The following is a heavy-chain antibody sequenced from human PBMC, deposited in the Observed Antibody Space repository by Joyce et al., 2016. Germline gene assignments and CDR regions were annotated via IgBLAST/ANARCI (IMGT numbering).Heavy chain of an antibody. CDR1: GFTFEDYP. CDR2: ISWKSDYL. CDR3: AKSGSYAYWFFDV. Sequence: EAQLVESGGGLVQPGRSLRLSCTASGFTFEDYPMHWVRQIPGKGLEWVSSISWKSDYLDYGDSVKGRFTVSRDNANNTLYLQMNTLRPEDTAFYYCAKSGSYAYWFFDVWGRGTLVSVSS. D-gene: IGHD3-10*01. J-gene: IGHJ2*01. V-gene: IGHV3-9*01.